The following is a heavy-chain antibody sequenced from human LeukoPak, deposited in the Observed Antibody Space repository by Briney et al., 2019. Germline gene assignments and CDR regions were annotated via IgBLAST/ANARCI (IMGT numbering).Heavy chain of an antibody. V-gene: IGHV4-59*08. D-gene: IGHD2-2*01. CDR1: GGSISTYY. CDR3: ARGTSALSYFDY. Sequence: SETLSLTCTVSGGSISTYYWSWIRQPPGKGLEWIGCMYKSGSTNYNPSLKSRVTISVDTSKDQFSLKLSSVTAADTAVYFCARGTSALSYFDYWGQGALVTVSS. CDR2: MYKSGST. J-gene: IGHJ4*02.